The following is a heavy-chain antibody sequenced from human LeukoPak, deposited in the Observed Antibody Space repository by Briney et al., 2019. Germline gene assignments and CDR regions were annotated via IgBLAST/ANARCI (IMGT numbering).Heavy chain of an antibody. J-gene: IGHJ4*02. CDR2: VYYSGRT. CDR3: ARGSIAAPGDFDY. CDR1: GASVRSYY. D-gene: IGHD6-13*01. Sequence: PSETLSLTCTVSGASVRSYYWNLIRQPPGKTLEWIGYVYYSGRTNYNPSLTLKSRLTISIDTSKNQFSLKLTSVTAADTAVYYCARGSIAAPGDFDYWGQGTLVTVSS. V-gene: IGHV4-59*02.